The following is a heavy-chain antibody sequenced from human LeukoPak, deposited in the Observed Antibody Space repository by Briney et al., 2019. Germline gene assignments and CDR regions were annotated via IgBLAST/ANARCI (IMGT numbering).Heavy chain of an antibody. CDR2: IDNFGSI. D-gene: IGHD3-10*01. V-gene: IGHV3-53*01. CDR1: DFNINNNY. CDR3: AGGTYYGSGARPGYFDH. Sequence: GGSLRLSCAAPDFNINNNYMNWVRQAPGKGLEWVSLIDNFGSIYYRDSVKGRFTISRDISKSTVYLHMNNLSAEDTAVYYCAGGTYYGSGARPGYFDHWAQGILVTVSS. J-gene: IGHJ4*02.